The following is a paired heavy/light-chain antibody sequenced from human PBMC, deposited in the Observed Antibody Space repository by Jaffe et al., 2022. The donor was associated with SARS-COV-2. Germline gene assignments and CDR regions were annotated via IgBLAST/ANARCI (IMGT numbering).Heavy chain of an antibody. D-gene: IGHD6-19*01. J-gene: IGHJ5*02. Sequence: EVQLVESGGGLVQPGGSLRLSCAASGFTFSSYDMHWVRQATGKGLEWVSAIGTAGDTYYPGSVKGRFTISRENAKNSLYLQMNSLRAGDTAVYYCARDRCHYSSGCFGWFDPWGQGTLVTVSS. CDR2: IGTAGDT. V-gene: IGHV3-13*01. CDR3: ARDRCHYSSGCFGWFDP. CDR1: GFTFSSYD.
Light chain of an antibody. Sequence: DIQMTQSPSSLSASVGDRVTITCRASQGISNYLAWFQQKPGKAPKSLIYAASSLQSGVPSKFSGSGSGTDFTLTISSLQPEDFATYYCQQYNSYPPTFGQGTRLEIK. CDR2: AAS. V-gene: IGKV1-16*02. CDR3: QQYNSYPPT. CDR1: QGISNY. J-gene: IGKJ5*01.